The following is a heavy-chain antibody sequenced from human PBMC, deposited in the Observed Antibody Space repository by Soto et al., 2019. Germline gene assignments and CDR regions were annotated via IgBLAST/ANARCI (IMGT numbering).Heavy chain of an antibody. J-gene: IGHJ4*02. CDR2: IFDSGTT. Sequence: SETLSLTCTVSGVSISSSSYFWSWIRQPPGEGLEWIGHIFDSGTTYTNPSLRSQVAISLDTSKNHFSLTLSSVTAADTAVYYCARGPSGDKVHYWGQGALVTVSS. CDR3: ARGPSGDKVHY. D-gene: IGHD7-27*01. CDR1: GVSISSSSYF. V-gene: IGHV4-30-4*01.